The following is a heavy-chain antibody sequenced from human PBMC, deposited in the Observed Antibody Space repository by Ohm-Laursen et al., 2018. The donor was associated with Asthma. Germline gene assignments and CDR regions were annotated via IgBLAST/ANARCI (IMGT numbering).Heavy chain of an antibody. CDR2: IYYSGGT. CDR1: GDSISSGDHY. D-gene: IGHD3-22*01. J-gene: IGHJ4*02. Sequence: SETLSLTCSVSGDSISSGDHYWSWIRQHPEKGLEWIGYIYYSGGTYYNPSLRSRVTMLVDTSTNQFSLNLSSVSAADTAMYYCARATYYHESTGYYFFDYWGQGTLVTVSS. CDR3: ARATYYHESTGYYFFDY. V-gene: IGHV4-31*03.